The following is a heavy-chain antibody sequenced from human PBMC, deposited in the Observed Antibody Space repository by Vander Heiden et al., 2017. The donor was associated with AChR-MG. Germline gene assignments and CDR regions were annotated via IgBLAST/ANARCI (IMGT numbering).Heavy chain of an antibody. CDR1: GFTLSNYK. Sequence: EVQLVESGGGLVEPGGSLRLSGVGSGFTLSNYKVSWVRQAPGKGLGWVSVIYSGGTTYYADSVKGRFTISRDNSKNSVYLQMNSLTVEDTALYYCARDVGDTSSWPYFDYWGQGISVAVSS. CDR2: IYSGGTT. CDR3: ARDVGDTSSWPYFDY. V-gene: IGHV3-66*01. D-gene: IGHD3-16*01. J-gene: IGHJ4*02.